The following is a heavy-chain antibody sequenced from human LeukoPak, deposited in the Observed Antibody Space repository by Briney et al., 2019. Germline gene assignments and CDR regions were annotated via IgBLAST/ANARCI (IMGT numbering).Heavy chain of an antibody. Sequence: ASVKVSCKVPGYTLTELSMHWVRQAPGKGLEWMGGFDPEDGETIYAQKFQGRVTMTEDTSTDTAYMELSSLRSEDTAVYYCATRTFWSGSYYYYMDVWGKGTTVTVSS. D-gene: IGHD3-3*01. J-gene: IGHJ6*03. V-gene: IGHV1-24*01. CDR3: ATRTFWSGSYYYYMDV. CDR1: GYTLTELS. CDR2: FDPEDGET.